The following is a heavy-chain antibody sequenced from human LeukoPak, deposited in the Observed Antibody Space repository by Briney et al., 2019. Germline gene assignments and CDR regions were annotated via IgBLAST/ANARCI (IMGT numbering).Heavy chain of an antibody. CDR2: IYHSGST. CDR1: GYSISSGYY. D-gene: IGHD3-22*01. CDR3: ARHEDPENYYHSGIDY. V-gene: IGHV4-38-2*01. J-gene: IGHJ4*02. Sequence: TSETLSLTCAVSGYSISSGYYWGWIRPPPGKGLEWIGSIYHSGSTYYNPSLKSRVTISVDTSKNQFSLKLSSVTAADTAVYYCARHEDPENYYHSGIDYWGQGTLVTVSS.